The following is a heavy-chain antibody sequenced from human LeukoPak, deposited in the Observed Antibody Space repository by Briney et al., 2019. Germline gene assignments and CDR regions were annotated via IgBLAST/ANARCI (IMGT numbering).Heavy chain of an antibody. CDR1: GGTFSSYA. Sequence: GASVKVSCKASGGTFSSYAISWVRQAPGQGLEWMGRIIPILGIANYAQKFQGRVTITADKSTSTAYMELSSLRSEDTAVYYCAREVLLRYLDWSRRGFDPWGQGTLVTVSS. D-gene: IGHD3-9*01. V-gene: IGHV1-69*04. CDR2: IIPILGIA. CDR3: AREVLLRYLDWSRRGFDP. J-gene: IGHJ5*02.